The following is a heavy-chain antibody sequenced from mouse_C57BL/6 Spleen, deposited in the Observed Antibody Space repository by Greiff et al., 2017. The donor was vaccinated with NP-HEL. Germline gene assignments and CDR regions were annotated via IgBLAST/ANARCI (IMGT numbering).Heavy chain of an antibody. CDR2: ISDGGSYT. V-gene: IGHV5-4*01. Sequence: EVQLVESGGGLVKPGGSLKLSCAASGFTFSSYAMSWVRQTPEKRLEWVATISDGGSYTYYPDNVKGRFTISRDNAKNNLYLQMSHLKSEDTAMYYCASLTGTAFDYWGQGTTLTVSS. CDR1: GFTFSSYA. J-gene: IGHJ2*01. D-gene: IGHD4-1*01. CDR3: ASLTGTAFDY.